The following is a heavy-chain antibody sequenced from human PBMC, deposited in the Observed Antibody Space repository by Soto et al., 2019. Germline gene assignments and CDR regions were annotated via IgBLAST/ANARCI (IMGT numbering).Heavy chain of an antibody. CDR2: ISGSGGST. CDR3: AKGSGRYYFAALLTDYMDF. Sequence: GGSLRLSCAASGFTFSSYAMSWVRQAPGKGLEWVSAISGSGGSTYYAGSVKGRFTISRDNSKNTLYLQMNSLRAEDTAVYYCAKGSGRYYFAALLTDYMDFWGKGTKVTVYS. V-gene: IGHV3-23*01. CDR1: GFTFSSYA. J-gene: IGHJ6*03. D-gene: IGHD3-10*01.